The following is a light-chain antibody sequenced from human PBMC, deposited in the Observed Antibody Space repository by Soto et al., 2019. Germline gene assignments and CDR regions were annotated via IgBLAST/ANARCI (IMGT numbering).Light chain of an antibody. J-gene: IGLJ2*01. CDR3: SSYTSSSTLV. CDR1: SSDVGGYNY. V-gene: IGLV2-14*01. Sequence: QSALTQPASVSGSPGQSITISCTGTSSDVGGYNYVSWYQQHPGKAPKLMIYEVSNRPSGVSSRFSGSTSGNTASLTISGLQAEDEADYYCSSYTSSSTLVFGGGTKVTVL. CDR2: EVS.